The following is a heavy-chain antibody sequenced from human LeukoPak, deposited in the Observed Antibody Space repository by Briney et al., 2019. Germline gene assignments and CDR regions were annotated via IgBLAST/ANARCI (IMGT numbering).Heavy chain of an antibody. Sequence: GGSLRLSCAASGVTFSSYAMSWVRQAPGKGLEWVSAISGSGGSTYYADSVKGRFTISRDNSKSTLYLQMNSLRAEDTAVYYCASWGARYYFDYWGQGTLVTVSS. D-gene: IGHD3-16*01. CDR3: ASWGARYYFDY. CDR1: GVTFSSYA. CDR2: ISGSGGST. J-gene: IGHJ4*02. V-gene: IGHV3-23*01.